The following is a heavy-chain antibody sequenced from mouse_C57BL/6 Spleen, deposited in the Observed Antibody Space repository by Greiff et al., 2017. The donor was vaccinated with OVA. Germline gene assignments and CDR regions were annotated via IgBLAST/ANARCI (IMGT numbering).Heavy chain of an antibody. CDR3: ARGNYDDDAPYCDY. CDR1: GYTFTTYP. J-gene: IGHJ2*01. D-gene: IGHD2-4*01. Sequence: VKLQESGAELVKPGASVKMSCKASGYTFTTYPIEWMKQNHGKSLEWIGNFHPYNDDTKYNEKFKGKATLNVEKSSSTVYLEFSRLTSDDSAVYYCARGNYDDDAPYCDYWGKGTTLTVAS. V-gene: IGHV1-47*01. CDR2: FHPYNDDT.